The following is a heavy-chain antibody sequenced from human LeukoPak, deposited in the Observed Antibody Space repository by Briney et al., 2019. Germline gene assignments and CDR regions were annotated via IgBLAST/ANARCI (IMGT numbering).Heavy chain of an antibody. CDR2: INPSGGST. Sequence: ASVKVSCKASGYTFTSNYMHWVRQAPGQGLEWMGIINPSGGSTSYAQKFQGRVTMTRDTSTSTVYMELSSLRSEDTAVYYCARDFIRHYYDSSGYYGYWGQGTLVTVSS. D-gene: IGHD3-22*01. CDR3: ARDFIRHYYDSSGYYGY. CDR1: GYTFTSNY. V-gene: IGHV1-46*01. J-gene: IGHJ4*02.